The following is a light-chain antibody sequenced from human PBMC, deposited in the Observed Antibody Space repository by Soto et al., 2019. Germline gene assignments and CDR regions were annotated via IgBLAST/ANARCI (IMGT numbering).Light chain of an antibody. CDR3: MQGTHWPPIT. CDR2: KVS. J-gene: IGKJ5*01. V-gene: IGKV2-30*01. Sequence: DVVLTQSPLSLPVTLGQPASISCRSTQSLVYSDGNIYLNWFQQRPGQSPRHLFYKVSNRDSGVPDRFSGSGSGTDFTLKISRVEAEDVGVYYCMQGTHWPPITFGQGTRLEIK. CDR1: QSLVYSDGNIY.